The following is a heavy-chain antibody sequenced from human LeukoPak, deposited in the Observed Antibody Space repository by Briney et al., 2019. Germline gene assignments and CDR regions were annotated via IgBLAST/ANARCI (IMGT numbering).Heavy chain of an antibody. CDR3: ASRRARGWPFES. CDR1: GFTFSDHY. CDR2: IRNRARSYTT. J-gene: IGHJ4*02. V-gene: IGHV3-72*01. Sequence: GGSLRLSCAASGFTFSDHYMDWVRQAPGKGLQWVARIRNRARSYTTQYAPSVRDRFTISRDDTENSLYLQMNSLRAEDTATYYCASRRARGWPFESWGQGTLVTVSS. D-gene: IGHD6-19*01.